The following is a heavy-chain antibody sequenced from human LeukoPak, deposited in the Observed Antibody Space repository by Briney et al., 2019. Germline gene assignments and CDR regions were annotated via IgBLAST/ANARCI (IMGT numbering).Heavy chain of an antibody. CDR3: ARSRNTAMVIFDY. J-gene: IGHJ4*02. CDR2: IYYSGNT. Sequence: PSQTLSLTCTVSGGSISSGGYYWSWIRQHPGKGLEWIGYIYYSGNTYYNPSLKSRVTISVDTSKNQFSLKLSSVTAADTAVYYCARSRNTAMVIFDYWGQGTLVTVSS. CDR1: GGSISSGGYY. D-gene: IGHD5-18*01. V-gene: IGHV4-31*03.